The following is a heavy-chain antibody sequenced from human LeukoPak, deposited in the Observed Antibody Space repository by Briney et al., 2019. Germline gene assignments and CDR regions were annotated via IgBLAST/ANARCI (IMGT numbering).Heavy chain of an antibody. J-gene: IGHJ4*02. V-gene: IGHV1-2*02. CDR2: INTNSGGT. Sequence: ASVKVSCKASGYTFTGYYMHWVRQAPGQGLEWMGWINTNSGGTNYAQKFQGRVTMTRDTSISTAYMELSRLRSDDTAVYYCARDRSRVTTVTSYYFDYWGQGTLVTVSS. CDR1: GYTFTGYY. D-gene: IGHD4-17*01. CDR3: ARDRSRVTTVTSYYFDY.